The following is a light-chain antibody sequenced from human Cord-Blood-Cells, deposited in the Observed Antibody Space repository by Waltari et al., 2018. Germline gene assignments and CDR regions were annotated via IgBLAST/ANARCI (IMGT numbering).Light chain of an antibody. CDR2: DVS. Sequence: QSALTQPRSVSGSPGQSVTISCTGPSSDVGGYNYVPCYQQHPGKAPKLMTYDVSKRPSGVPDRFSGSKSGNTASLTISGLQAEDEADYYCCSYAGSYTFEVFGGGTKLTVL. V-gene: IGLV2-11*01. CDR1: SSDVGGYNY. J-gene: IGLJ3*02. CDR3: CSYAGSYTFEV.